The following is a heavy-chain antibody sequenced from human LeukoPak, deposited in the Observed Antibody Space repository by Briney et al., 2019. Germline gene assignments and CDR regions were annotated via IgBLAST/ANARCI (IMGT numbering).Heavy chain of an antibody. CDR3: XXXXXXXXXXXTNRYYNYYLDL. V-gene: IGHV3-48*02. D-gene: IGHD1-14*01. CDR2: ISSSSSPI. Sequence: GGSLRLSCAASGFTFNTHSINWVRQAPGKGLEWVSYISSSSSPIYYADSVKGRFTISRDNDKNSLFLQMNSITDDDAVFYYXXXXXXXXXXXXTNRYYNYYLDLWGKGTTVTVSS. CDR1: GFTFNTHS. J-gene: IGHJ6*03.